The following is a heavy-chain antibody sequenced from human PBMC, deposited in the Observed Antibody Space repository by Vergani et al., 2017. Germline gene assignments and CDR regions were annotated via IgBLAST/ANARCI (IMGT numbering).Heavy chain of an antibody. Sequence: QVQLQESGPGLLKPSQTLSLTCNVSGGSINSGHYHWTWIRQPAGKGLEWIGRISGSGSAAGWTDYNPSLKSRAALSLDTSKNQISLTLTSVTAADTAVYFCVRETGSETYYNKWFDPWGQGILVTVSS. D-gene: IGHD3-10*01. V-gene: IGHV4-61*02. J-gene: IGHJ5*02. CDR2: ISGSGSAAGWT. CDR3: VRETGSETYYNKWFDP. CDR1: GGSINSGHYH.